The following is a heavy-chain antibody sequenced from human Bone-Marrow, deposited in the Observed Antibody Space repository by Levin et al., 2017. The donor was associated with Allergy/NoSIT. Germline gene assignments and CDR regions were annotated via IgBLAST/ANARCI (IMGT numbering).Heavy chain of an antibody. J-gene: IGHJ6*02. CDR1: GFTFSNAW. D-gene: IGHD1-26*01. CDR3: TRELYSYGMDV. CDR2: IQSKTDGGTT. V-gene: IGHV3-15*01. Sequence: GGSLRLSCAVSGFTFSNAWMSWVRQAPGKGLEWVGRIQSKTDGGTTDYAAPGKGRFTIAGDDSKNTLYLQMNSLKSNDTAVYYCTRELYSYGMDVWGQGTTVTVSS.